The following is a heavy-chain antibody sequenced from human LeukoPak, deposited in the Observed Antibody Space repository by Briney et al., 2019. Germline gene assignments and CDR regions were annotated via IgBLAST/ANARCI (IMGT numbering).Heavy chain of an antibody. CDR2: INQKGSEK. CDR1: GFSFSNHW. Sequence: GGSLRLSCAASGFSFSNHWMTWVRQAPGKGLEWVANINQKGSEKYYVDSVRGRFTISRDNAKNSLYLQMGSLRTEDMAVYYCARAATVTAESAFGYWGQGTLVTVSS. J-gene: IGHJ4*02. D-gene: IGHD4-17*01. CDR3: ARAATVTAESAFGY. V-gene: IGHV3-7*01.